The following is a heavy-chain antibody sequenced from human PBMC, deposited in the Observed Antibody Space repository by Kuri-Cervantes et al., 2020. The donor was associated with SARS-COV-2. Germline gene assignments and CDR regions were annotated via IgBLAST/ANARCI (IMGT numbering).Heavy chain of an antibody. CDR2: ISSSSSYI. CDR1: GFTFSSYS. CDR3: VKFRRITMKVAFDI. V-gene: IGHV3-21*01. Sequence: GGSLRLSCAASGFTFSSYSMNWVRQAPGKGLEWVSSISSSSSYIYYADSVKGRFTISRDNAKNSLYLQMSSLRAEDTAVYYCVKFRRITMKVAFDIWGQGTMVTVSS. D-gene: IGHD3-22*01. J-gene: IGHJ3*02.